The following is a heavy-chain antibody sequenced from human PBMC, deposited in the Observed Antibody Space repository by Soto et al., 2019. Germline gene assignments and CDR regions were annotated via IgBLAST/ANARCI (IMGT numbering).Heavy chain of an antibody. V-gene: IGHV3-30-3*01. J-gene: IGHJ6*02. CDR1: GFTFSSYA. D-gene: IGHD2-2*01. CDR3: ARVGDCSSTSCYFYYYGMDV. Sequence: GGSLRLSCAASGFTFSSYAMHWVRQAPGKGLEWVAVISYDGSNKYYADSVKGRFTISRDNSKNTLYLQMNSLRAEDTAVYYCARVGDCSSTSCYFYYYGMDVWGQGTTVTVSS. CDR2: ISYDGSNK.